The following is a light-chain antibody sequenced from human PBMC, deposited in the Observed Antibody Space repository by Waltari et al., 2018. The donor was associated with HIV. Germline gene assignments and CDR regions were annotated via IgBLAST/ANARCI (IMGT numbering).Light chain of an antibody. CDR1: SSNIGSNY. V-gene: IGLV1-47*01. CDR3: AAWDDSLSGHYV. J-gene: IGLJ1*01. CDR2: RNN. Sequence: QSVLTQPPSASGTPGQRVTISCSGSSSNIGSNYVYWYQQLPGTAPKLLIYRNNQRPSGVPDRFSGSKSGTSASLAISGLRSEDGADYYCAAWDDSLSGHYVFGTGTNVTVL.